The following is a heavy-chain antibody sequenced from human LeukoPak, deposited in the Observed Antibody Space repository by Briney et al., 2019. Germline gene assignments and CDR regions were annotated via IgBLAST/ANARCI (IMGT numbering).Heavy chain of an antibody. J-gene: IGHJ4*02. V-gene: IGHV3-23*01. CDR3: AKIQWELLFGDLDY. CDR1: GFIFSNSA. D-gene: IGHD1-26*01. Sequence: PGGSLRLSCAASGFIFSNSAMSWVRQAPGKGLEWFSTPGKGLEWFSAISGSGGSTYYADSVKGRFTISRHNSKNTLYLQMNSLRAEDTAVYCCAKIQWELLFGDLDYWGQGTLVTVSS. CDR2: ISGSGGST.